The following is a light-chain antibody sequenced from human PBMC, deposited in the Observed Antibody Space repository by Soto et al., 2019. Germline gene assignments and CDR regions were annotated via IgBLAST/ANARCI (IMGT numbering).Light chain of an antibody. CDR2: ASS. J-gene: IGKJ2*01. CDR1: RSISSY. Sequence: DIQMTQSPSSLSVSVGDRVTITCRASRSISSYLNWYQQKPGKAPKLLIYASSNLQSGVPSRFSGSGSGTDFTLTISSLPPEDFATYYCQQSYSTPYTFGQATKLEI. CDR3: QQSYSTPYT. V-gene: IGKV1-39*01.